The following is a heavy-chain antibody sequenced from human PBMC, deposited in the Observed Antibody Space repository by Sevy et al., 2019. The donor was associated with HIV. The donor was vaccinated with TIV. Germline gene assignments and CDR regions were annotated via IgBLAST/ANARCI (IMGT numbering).Heavy chain of an antibody. Sequence: SGPTLVNPTQTLTLTCTFSGFSLSTSGVGVGWIRQSPGKALEWLAVIYWNDDKRYSPSLKSRLTINKDTSKNPVVLTMSTMDALATATYYCAHSPYGDYTDWVDPWGQGTLVTVSS. CDR3: AHSPYGDYTDWVDP. D-gene: IGHD4-17*01. CDR1: GFSLSTSGVG. J-gene: IGHJ5*02. V-gene: IGHV2-5*01. CDR2: IYWNDDK.